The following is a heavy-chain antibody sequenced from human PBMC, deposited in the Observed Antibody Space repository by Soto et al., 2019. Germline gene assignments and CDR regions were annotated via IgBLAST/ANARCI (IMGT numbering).Heavy chain of an antibody. J-gene: IGHJ5*02. CDR2: ISAYNGNT. V-gene: IGHV1-18*01. CDR1: GYTFTSYG. D-gene: IGHD3-10*01. Sequence: ASVKVSCKASGYTFTSYGISWVRQAPGQGLEWMGWISAYNGNTNYAQKLQGRVTMTTDTSTSTAYMELRSLRSDDTAVYYCVRPANHTPRGWFDPWGQATLVTVSS. CDR3: VRPANHTPRGWFDP.